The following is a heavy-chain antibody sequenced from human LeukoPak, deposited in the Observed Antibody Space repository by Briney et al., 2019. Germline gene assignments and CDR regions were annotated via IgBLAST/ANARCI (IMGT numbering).Heavy chain of an antibody. CDR2: IYYSGST. D-gene: IGHD2-21*02. J-gene: IGHJ2*01. CDR3: AKFHSPGRVTHFYWYFDL. CDR1: GGSISSYY. V-gene: IGHV4-59*08. Sequence: PSETLSLTCTVSGGSISSYYWSWIRQPPGKGLEWIGYIYYSGSTNYNPSLKSRVTISVDTSKNQFSLKLSSVTAADTAVYYCAKFHSPGRVTHFYWYFDLWGRGTLVTVSS.